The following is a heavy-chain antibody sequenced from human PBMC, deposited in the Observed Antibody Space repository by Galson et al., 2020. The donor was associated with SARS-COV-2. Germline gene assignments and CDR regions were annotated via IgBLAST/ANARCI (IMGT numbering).Heavy chain of an antibody. Sequence: GGSLRLSCTASRFTFRGYWMTWVRQPPGRGLEWVAYMNRHGTQDAYVDSARGRFTISRDNVESSVYLQMNSLRAEDTAVYYCARNLPSGYYDHWGQGTLVTVSS. CDR1: RFTFRGYW. D-gene: IGHD1-1*01. J-gene: IGHJ4*02. CDR3: ARNLPSGYYDH. V-gene: IGHV3-7*01. CDR2: MNRHGTQD.